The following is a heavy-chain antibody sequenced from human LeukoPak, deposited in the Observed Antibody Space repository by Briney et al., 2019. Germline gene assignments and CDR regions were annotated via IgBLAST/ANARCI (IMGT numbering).Heavy chain of an antibody. CDR3: AKLGTRLKYYFDY. CDR1: GFTFSSYA. V-gene: IGHV3-30-3*02. Sequence: PGGSLRLSCAASGFTFSSYAMHWVRQAPGKGLEWVAVISYDGSNKYYADSVKGRFTISRDNSKNTLYLQMNSLRAEDTAVYYCAKLGTRLKYYFDYWGQGTLVTVSS. D-gene: IGHD1-7*01. J-gene: IGHJ4*02. CDR2: ISYDGSNK.